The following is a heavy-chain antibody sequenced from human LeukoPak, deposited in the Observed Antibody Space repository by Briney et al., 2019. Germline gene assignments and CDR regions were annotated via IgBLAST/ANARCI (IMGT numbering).Heavy chain of an antibody. J-gene: IGHJ4*02. Sequence: ASVKVSCKASGYTFTSYGISWVRQAPGQGLEWMGWISAYNGNTNYAQKLQGRVTMTTDTSTSTAYMELRSLRSDDTAVYYCARVGGEQLVRYVFDYWGQGTLVTVSS. V-gene: IGHV1-18*01. CDR3: ARVGGEQLVRYVFDY. D-gene: IGHD6-6*01. CDR1: GYTFTSYG. CDR2: ISAYNGNT.